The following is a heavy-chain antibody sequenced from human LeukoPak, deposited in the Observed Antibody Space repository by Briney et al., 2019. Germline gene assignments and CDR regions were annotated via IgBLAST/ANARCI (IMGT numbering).Heavy chain of an antibody. D-gene: IGHD6-13*01. V-gene: IGHV3-53*01. CDR2: IYSGGST. CDR1: GFTVSSNY. Sequence: GGSLRLSCAASGFTVSSNYMSWVRQAPGKGLEWVLVIYSGGSTYYADSVKGRFTIPRDNSKNTLYLQMNSLRAEDTAVYYCAAGYSSPTYCDYWGQGTLVTVSS. CDR3: AAGYSSPTYCDY. J-gene: IGHJ4*02.